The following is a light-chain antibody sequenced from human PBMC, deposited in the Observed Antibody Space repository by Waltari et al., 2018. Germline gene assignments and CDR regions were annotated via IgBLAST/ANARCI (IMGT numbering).Light chain of an antibody. J-gene: IGLJ3*02. CDR1: SLRSYY. CDR3: NARDSSGNHLGV. Sequence: SSELTQDPAVSVALGQTVRITCQGDSLRSYYASWYQQKPGQAPVLVIYGKNNRPSGIPDRVSGYSSGKTASWTITGAQAEDEADYYCNARDSSGNHLGVFGGGTKLTVL. V-gene: IGLV3-19*01. CDR2: GKN.